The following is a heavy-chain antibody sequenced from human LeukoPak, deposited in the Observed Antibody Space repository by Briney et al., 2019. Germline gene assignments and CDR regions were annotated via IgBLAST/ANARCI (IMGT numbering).Heavy chain of an antibody. J-gene: IGHJ6*03. V-gene: IGHV3-30*02. CDR2: IRYDGSNK. CDR3: AKDRGYSSSSGYYYMDV. D-gene: IGHD6-6*01. Sequence: PGGSLRLSCAASGFTFSSYGMHWVRQAPGKGLEWVAFIRYDGSNKYYADSVKGRFTISRDNSKNTLYLQMNRLRAEDTAVYYCAKDRGYSSSSGYYYMDVWGKGTTVTVSS. CDR1: GFTFSSYG.